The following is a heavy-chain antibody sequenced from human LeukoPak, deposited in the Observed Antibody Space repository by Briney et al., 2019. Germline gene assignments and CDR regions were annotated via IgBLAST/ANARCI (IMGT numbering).Heavy chain of an antibody. CDR1: GYTFTGYY. CDR3: ARTRGGYSYGYPGYFQH. J-gene: IGHJ1*01. Sequence: GASVKVSCKASGYTFTGYYMHWARQAPGQGLEWMGWINPNSGGTNYAQKFQGGVTMTRDTSITTAYMELSRLTSDDTAVYYCARTRGGYSYGYPGYFQHWGQGTLVTVSS. V-gene: IGHV1-2*02. CDR2: INPNSGGT. D-gene: IGHD5-18*01.